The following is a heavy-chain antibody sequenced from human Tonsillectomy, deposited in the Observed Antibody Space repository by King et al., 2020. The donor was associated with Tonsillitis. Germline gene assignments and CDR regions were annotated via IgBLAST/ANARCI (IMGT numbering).Heavy chain of an antibody. CDR3: TRGMRVVSAFDI. V-gene: IGHV3-72*01. CDR2: IRNKPKSYTT. Sequence: VQLVESGGDLVQPGGSLRLSCAASGFSFSDHYMDWVRQAPGKGLEWVGRIRNKPKSYTTDYAASVKGRFTISRDDSENSVYMQMNSLKTEDTAVYYCTRGMRVVSAFDIWGQGTMVTVSS. J-gene: IGHJ3*02. CDR1: GFSFSDHY.